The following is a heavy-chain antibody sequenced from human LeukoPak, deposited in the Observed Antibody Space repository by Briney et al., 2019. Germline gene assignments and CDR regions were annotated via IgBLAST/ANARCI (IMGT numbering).Heavy chain of an antibody. CDR1: GFTFSSYG. Sequence: GGSLRLSCAASGFTFSSYGMHWVRQAPGKGLEWVAVISYDGSNKYYADSVKGRFTISRDNSKNTLYLQMSSLRAEDTAVYYCAKGPSSSWYYFDYWGQGTLVTVSS. V-gene: IGHV3-30*18. CDR2: ISYDGSNK. D-gene: IGHD6-13*01. J-gene: IGHJ4*02. CDR3: AKGPSSSWYYFDY.